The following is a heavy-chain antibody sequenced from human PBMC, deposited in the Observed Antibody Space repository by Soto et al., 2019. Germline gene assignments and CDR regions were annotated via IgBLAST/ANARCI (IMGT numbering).Heavy chain of an antibody. CDR2: ISSSSTI. J-gene: IGHJ5*02. Sequence: GSPRLSCAASGFTFSSYSMNWVRQAPGKGLEWVSYISSSSTIYYADSVKGRFTISRDNAKNSLYLQMNSLRDEDTAVYYCAKDPRTCSGGSCYWFDPWGQGTLVTVSS. CDR1: GFTFSSYS. D-gene: IGHD2-15*01. V-gene: IGHV3-48*02. CDR3: AKDPRTCSGGSCYWFDP.